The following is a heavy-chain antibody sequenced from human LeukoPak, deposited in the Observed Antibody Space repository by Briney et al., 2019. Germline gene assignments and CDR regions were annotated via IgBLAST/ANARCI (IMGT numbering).Heavy chain of an antibody. J-gene: IGHJ4*02. CDR2: IDWDDDK. CDR1: GFSLSTSGMR. D-gene: IGHD6-19*01. Sequence: SGPTLVNPTQTLTLTCTFSGFSLSTSGMRVSWIRQPPGKALEWPARIDWDDDKFYSTSLKTRLTISKDTSKNQVVLTMTNMDPVDTATYYCARTGGWYFNFDYWGQGTLVTVSS. V-gene: IGHV2-70*04. CDR3: ARTGGWYFNFDY.